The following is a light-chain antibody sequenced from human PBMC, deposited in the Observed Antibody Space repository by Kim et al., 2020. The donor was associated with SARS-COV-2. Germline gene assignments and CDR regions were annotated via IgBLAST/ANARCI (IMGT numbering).Light chain of an antibody. V-gene: IGLV2-14*03. CDR2: DVS. J-gene: IGLJ3*02. CDR3: TSYTRSDTWV. Sequence: GQSVTISCPGTSSDVGAYNLVSWYQQPPGKAPKFMIHDVSQRPSGVSNRFSGSKSGNTASLTISGLQAEDEADYYCTSYTRSDTWVFGGGTQLTVL. CDR1: SSDVGAYNL.